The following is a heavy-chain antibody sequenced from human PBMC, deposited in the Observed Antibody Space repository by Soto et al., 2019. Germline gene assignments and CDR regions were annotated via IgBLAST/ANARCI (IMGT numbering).Heavy chain of an antibody. V-gene: IGHV1-69*13. Sequence: GASVKVSFKASGGTFSSYAISWVRQAPGQGLEWMGGIIPIFGTANYAQKFQGRVTITADESTSTAYMELSGLRSEDTAVYYCAREGHSSGYVVHWGQGTLVTVSS. CDR3: AREGHSSGYVVH. CDR2: IIPIFGTA. CDR1: GGTFSSYA. D-gene: IGHD3-22*01. J-gene: IGHJ4*02.